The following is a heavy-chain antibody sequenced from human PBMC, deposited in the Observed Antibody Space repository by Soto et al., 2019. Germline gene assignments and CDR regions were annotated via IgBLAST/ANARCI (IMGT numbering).Heavy chain of an antibody. V-gene: IGHV2-70*01. CDR2: IDWDDDK. CDR3: ARINRSGYYSHYYYGMDV. Sequence: GPTLVNPTQTLTLTCTGSGYSLIATGMSVSWIRQPPGKALEWLALIDWDDDKYYSTSLKTKLTISRDTSKNQVVLTMTNMDPVDTATYYCARINRSGYYSHYYYGMDVWGQGTTVTV. CDR1: GYSLIATGMS. D-gene: IGHD3-22*01. J-gene: IGHJ6*02.